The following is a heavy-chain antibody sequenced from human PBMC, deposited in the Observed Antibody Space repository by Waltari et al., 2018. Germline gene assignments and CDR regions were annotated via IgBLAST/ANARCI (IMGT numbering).Heavy chain of an antibody. V-gene: IGHV4-38-2*01. CDR2: IYHSGST. CDR3: ARSDSSGSPEYFDY. Sequence: QVQLQESGPGLVKPSETLSLPCAVSGYSISSGSYWGWIRQPPGKGLEWIGSIYHSGSTYYNPSLKSRVTISVDTSKNQFSLKLSSVTAADTAVYYCARSDSSGSPEYFDYWGQGTLVTVSS. J-gene: IGHJ4*02. D-gene: IGHD6-19*01. CDR1: GYSISSGSY.